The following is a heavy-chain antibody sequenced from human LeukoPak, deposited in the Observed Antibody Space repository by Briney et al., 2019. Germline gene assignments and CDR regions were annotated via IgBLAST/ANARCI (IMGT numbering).Heavy chain of an antibody. CDR1: GGSISSSSYY. V-gene: IGHV4-39*07. J-gene: IGHJ4*02. CDR3: AREIGGGHFDY. Sequence: SETLSLTCTVSGGSISSSSYYWGWIRQPPGKGLEWIGYIYHSGSTYYNPSLKSRVTISVDRSKNQFSLKLSSVTAADTAVYYCAREIGGGHFDYWGQGTLVTVSS. D-gene: IGHD3-16*01. CDR2: IYHSGST.